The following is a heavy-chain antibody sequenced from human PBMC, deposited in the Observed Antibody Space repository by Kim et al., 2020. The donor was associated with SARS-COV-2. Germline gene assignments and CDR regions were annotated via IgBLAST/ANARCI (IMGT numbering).Heavy chain of an antibody. V-gene: IGHV3-21*01. J-gene: IGHJ4*02. Sequence: GGSLRLSCAASGFTFSSYSMNWVRQAPGKGLEWVSSISSSSSYIYYADSVKGRFTISRDNAKNSLYLQMNSLRAEDTAVYYCARDSREYCSGGSCYGVDYWGQGTLVTVSS. CDR2: ISSSSSYI. CDR3: ARDSREYCSGGSCYGVDY. D-gene: IGHD2-15*01. CDR1: GFTFSSYS.